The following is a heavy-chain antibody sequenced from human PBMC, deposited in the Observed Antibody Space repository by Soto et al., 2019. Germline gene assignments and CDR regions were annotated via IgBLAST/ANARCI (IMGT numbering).Heavy chain of an antibody. Sequence: ASVKVSCKASGYTFTSYDINWVRQATGQGLEWMGWMNPNSGNTGYAQKFQGRVTMTRNTSISTAYMELSSLRSEDTAVYYCAREGAPYCGGDCPLLRTPPGHYGMDVWGQGTTVTVSS. CDR1: GYTFTSYD. CDR3: AREGAPYCGGDCPLLRTPPGHYGMDV. J-gene: IGHJ6*02. D-gene: IGHD2-21*02. CDR2: MNPNSGNT. V-gene: IGHV1-8*01.